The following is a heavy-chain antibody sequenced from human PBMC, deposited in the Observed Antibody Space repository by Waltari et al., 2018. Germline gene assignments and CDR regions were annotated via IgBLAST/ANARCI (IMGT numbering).Heavy chain of an antibody. D-gene: IGHD5-12*01. J-gene: IGHJ4*02. CDR2: IIPILGIA. CDR1: GGTFSSYA. Sequence: QVQLVQSGAEVKKPGSSVKVSCKASGGTFSSYAISWVRQAPGQGLEWMGGIIPILGIANYAQKVQGRVTITADKSTSTAYMELSSLRSEDTAVYYCAREGGYDYGIAFDYWGQGTLVTVSS. CDR3: AREGGYDYGIAFDY. V-gene: IGHV1-69*10.